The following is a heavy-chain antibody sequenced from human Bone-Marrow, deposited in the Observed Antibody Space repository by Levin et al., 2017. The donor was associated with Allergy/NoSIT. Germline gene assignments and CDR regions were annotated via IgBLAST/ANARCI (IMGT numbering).Heavy chain of an antibody. CDR1: TFTFHNYA. V-gene: IGHV3-23*01. Sequence: PGGSLRLSCVTSTFTFHNYALSWVRQPPGKGLEWVSAISGRGGSTYYADSVKGRFTISRDNSKNTLYLQMLSLRAEDTAIYYCAKSMRGYSADAGDWGQGTLVTVSS. D-gene: IGHD5-12*01. CDR3: AKSMRGYSADAGD. CDR2: ISGRGGST. J-gene: IGHJ4*02.